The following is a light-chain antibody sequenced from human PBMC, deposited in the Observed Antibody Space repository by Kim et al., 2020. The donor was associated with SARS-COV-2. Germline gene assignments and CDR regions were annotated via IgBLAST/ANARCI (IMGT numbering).Light chain of an antibody. CDR1: QSVNSNY. J-gene: IGKJ2*03. CDR2: GAS. V-gene: IGKV3-20*01. CDR3: QQYATAPPDS. Sequence: STGEKATLYCRASQSVNSNYLACYQHKPGQAPRLLIYGASNRATGIPDRFSGSGSGTDFTLTISRLEPEDFAVYYCQQYATAPPDSFGQGTKLEI.